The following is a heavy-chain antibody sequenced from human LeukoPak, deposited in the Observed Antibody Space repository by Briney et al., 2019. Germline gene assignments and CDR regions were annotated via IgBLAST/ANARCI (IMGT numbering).Heavy chain of an antibody. CDR3: ATDSSTWRSYFDY. D-gene: IGHD6-13*01. J-gene: IGHJ4*02. CDR2: IKSKTDGGTT. V-gene: IGHV3-15*01. Sequence: GGSLRLSCAASGFTFINAWMSWVRQAPGKGLEWVGRIKSKTDGGTTDYAAPVKGRFTISRDDSKNTLYLQINSLKTEDTAVYYCATDSSTWRSYFDYWGQGTLVTVSS. CDR1: GFTFINAW.